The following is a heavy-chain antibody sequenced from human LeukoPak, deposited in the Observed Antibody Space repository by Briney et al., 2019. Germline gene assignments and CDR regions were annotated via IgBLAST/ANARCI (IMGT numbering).Heavy chain of an antibody. CDR3: ARGDIVVGDAFDI. J-gene: IGHJ3*02. Sequence: SETLSLTCTVSGGSISSSSYYWGWIRQPPGKGLEWIGSVYYTGASYYNPSLKSRVTISIDTSKKHFSLKLTSVTAADTAVYYCARGDIVVGDAFDIWGQGTMVTVSS. V-gene: IGHV4-39*07. D-gene: IGHD2-21*01. CDR2: VYYTGAS. CDR1: GGSISSSSYY.